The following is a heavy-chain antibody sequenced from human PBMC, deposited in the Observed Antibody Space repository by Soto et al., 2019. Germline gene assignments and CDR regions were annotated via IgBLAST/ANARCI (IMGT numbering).Heavy chain of an antibody. Sequence: PGGSLRLSCAASGFTFSSYWMHWVRQAPGKGLVWVSRINSDGSSTSYADSVKGRFTISRDNAKNTLYLQMNSLRAEDTAVYYCARGRLWFGELFRGNNLHYGLDVSGQGTTVTVSS. CDR3: ARGRLWFGELFRGNNLHYGLDV. V-gene: IGHV3-74*01. CDR2: INSDGSST. D-gene: IGHD3-10*01. J-gene: IGHJ6*02. CDR1: GFTFSSYW.